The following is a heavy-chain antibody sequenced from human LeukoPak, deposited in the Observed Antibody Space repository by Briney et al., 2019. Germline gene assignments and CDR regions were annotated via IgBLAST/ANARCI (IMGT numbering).Heavy chain of an antibody. CDR2: IYPGDSDT. Sequence: GESLKISCKGSGYSFTSYWIGWVRQMPGKGLEWMGIIYPGDSDTRYSPSFQGQVTISADKSISTAYLQWSSLKASDTAMYYCARYNPHYYDSNRAAFDIWGQGTMVTVSS. V-gene: IGHV5-51*01. CDR3: ARYNPHYYDSNRAAFDI. D-gene: IGHD3-22*01. CDR1: GYSFTSYW. J-gene: IGHJ3*02.